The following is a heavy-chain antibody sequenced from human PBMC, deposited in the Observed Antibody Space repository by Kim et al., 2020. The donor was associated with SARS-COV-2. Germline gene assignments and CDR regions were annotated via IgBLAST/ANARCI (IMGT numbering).Heavy chain of an antibody. CDR3: ARAMYSSSWYPS. D-gene: IGHD6-13*01. J-gene: IGHJ4*02. Sequence: NYAQKLQGRVTMTTDTSTSTAYMELRSLRSDDTAVYYCARAMYSSSWYPSWGQGTLVTVSS. V-gene: IGHV1-18*01.